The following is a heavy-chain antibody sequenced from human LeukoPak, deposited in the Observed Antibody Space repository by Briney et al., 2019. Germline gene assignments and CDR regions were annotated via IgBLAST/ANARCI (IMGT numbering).Heavy chain of an antibody. J-gene: IGHJ4*02. CDR1: GYTFTGYY. V-gene: IGHV1-69*05. CDR3: ARERRGYSLWPKADY. CDR2: IIPIFGTA. D-gene: IGHD5-18*01. Sequence: SVKVSCKASGYTFTGYYIHWVRQAPGQGLEWMGRIIPIFGTANYAQKFQGRVTITTDESTSTAYMELSSLRSEDTAVYYCARERRGYSLWPKADYWGQGTLVTVSS.